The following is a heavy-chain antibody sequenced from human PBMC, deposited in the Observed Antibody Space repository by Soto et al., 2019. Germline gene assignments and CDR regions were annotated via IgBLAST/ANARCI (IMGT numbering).Heavy chain of an antibody. J-gene: IGHJ4*02. CDR3: ARDKITGLFDY. CDR1: GGSISRYY. CDR2: IYYSGST. Sequence: PSETLSLTCTVSGGSISRYYWSWIRQPPGKGLEWIGYIYYSGSTTYNPSLKSRVTISVDMSKNQFSLKLTSVTAADTAVYYCARDKITGLFDYWGQGTLVTVSS. V-gene: IGHV4-59*12. D-gene: IGHD2-8*02.